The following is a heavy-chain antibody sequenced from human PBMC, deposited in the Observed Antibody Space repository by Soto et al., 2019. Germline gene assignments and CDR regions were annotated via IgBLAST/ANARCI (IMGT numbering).Heavy chain of an antibody. J-gene: IGHJ4*02. D-gene: IGHD4-17*01. Sequence: SVKVSCKASGGTFSSYAISWVRQAPGQGLEWMGGIIPIFGTANYAQKFQGRVTITADESTSTAYMELSSLRSEDTAVYYCARDPRYGDFPYYFDYWGQGTLVTVSS. V-gene: IGHV1-69*13. CDR2: IIPIFGTA. CDR1: GGTFSSYA. CDR3: ARDPRYGDFPYYFDY.